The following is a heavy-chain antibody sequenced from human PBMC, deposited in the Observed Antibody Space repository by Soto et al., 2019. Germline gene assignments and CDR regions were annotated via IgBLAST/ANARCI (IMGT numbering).Heavy chain of an antibody. CDR3: ARYSGTYYVY. V-gene: IGHV4-59*01. CDR1: GGSISSYY. J-gene: IGHJ4*02. D-gene: IGHD1-26*01. CDR2: IYYSGSS. Sequence: SETLSLTCTVSGGSISSYYWSWIRQAPGKGLEWIGFIYYSGSSSYNPSLKSRVTISVDTSKNQFSLKLSSVTAADTAVYYCARYSGTYYVYWGQVILVTVSS.